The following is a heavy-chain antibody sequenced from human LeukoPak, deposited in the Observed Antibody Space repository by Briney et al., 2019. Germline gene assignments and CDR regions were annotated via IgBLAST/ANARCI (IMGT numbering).Heavy chain of an antibody. CDR1: GFTFSSYE. CDR2: ISSSGSTI. D-gene: IGHD1-14*01. Sequence: GGSLRLSCAASGFTFSSYEMNWVRQAPGKGLEWVSYISSSGSTIYYADSVKGRFTISRDNAKNSLYLQMNSLRAEDTAVYYCARYRTTNYYYYYMDVWGKGTTVTISS. CDR3: ARYRTTNYYYYYMDV. J-gene: IGHJ6*03. V-gene: IGHV3-48*03.